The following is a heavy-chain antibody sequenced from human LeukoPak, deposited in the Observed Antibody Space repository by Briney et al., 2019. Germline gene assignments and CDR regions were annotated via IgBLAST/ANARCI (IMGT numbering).Heavy chain of an antibody. CDR1: GYTFTGYY. CDR3: ARERIAAAATSADY. D-gene: IGHD6-13*01. Sequence: ASVKVSCRASGYTFTGYYMHWVRQAPGQGLEWMGWINPNSGGTNYAQKFQGRVTMTGDTSISTAYMELSRLRSDDTAVYYCARERIAAAATSADYWGQGTLVTVSS. V-gene: IGHV1-2*02. CDR2: INPNSGGT. J-gene: IGHJ4*02.